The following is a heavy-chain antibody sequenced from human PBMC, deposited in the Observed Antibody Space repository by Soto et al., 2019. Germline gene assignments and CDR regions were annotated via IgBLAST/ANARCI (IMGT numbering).Heavy chain of an antibody. D-gene: IGHD3-10*01. V-gene: IGHV3-11*06. CDR3: SRVPYYFGSGTDYGMDV. CDR2: ISSSSDYT. Sequence: GGSLRLSCAASGFTFSDYYMSWIRQAPGKGLEWVSYISSSSDYTNYADSVKGRVTVSRDNAKNSLYLQMNSLRVEDTAVYYCSRVPYYFGSGTDYGMDVWGQGTTVTVSS. J-gene: IGHJ6*02. CDR1: GFTFSDYY.